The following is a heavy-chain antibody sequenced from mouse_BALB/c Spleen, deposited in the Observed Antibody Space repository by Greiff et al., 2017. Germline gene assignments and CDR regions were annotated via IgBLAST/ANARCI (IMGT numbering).Heavy chain of an antibody. D-gene: IGHD2-1*01. J-gene: IGHJ2*01. CDR2: IWGDGST. Sequence: VQLQQSGPGLVAPSQSLSITCTVSGFSLTSYGVHWVRQPPGKGLEWLGMIWGDGSTDYNSALKSRLSISKDNSKSQVFLKMNSLQTDDTARYYCARDYYGNHFDYWGQGTTLTVSS. V-gene: IGHV2-6-7*01. CDR1: GFSLTSYG. CDR3: ARDYYGNHFDY.